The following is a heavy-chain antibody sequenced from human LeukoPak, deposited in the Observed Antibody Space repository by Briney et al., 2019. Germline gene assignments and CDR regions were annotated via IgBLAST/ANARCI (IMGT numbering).Heavy chain of an antibody. J-gene: IGHJ2*01. CDR2: INQDGSEK. D-gene: IGHD1-1*01. CDR1: GFSISNYW. Sequence: PGGSLRLSCAVSGFSISNYWMSWVRHIPGKGLEWVANINQDGSEKYYVDSVKGRFTISRDDAKNSLYLQMNSLRVEDTAVYYCARDRSPNWAYWYFDLWGRGTLVTVSS. V-gene: IGHV3-7*04. CDR3: ARDRSPNWAYWYFDL.